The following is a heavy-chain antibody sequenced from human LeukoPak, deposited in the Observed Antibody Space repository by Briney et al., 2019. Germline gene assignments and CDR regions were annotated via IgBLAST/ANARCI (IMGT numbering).Heavy chain of an antibody. J-gene: IGHJ4*02. CDR3: ARDTGGCSGGSCYSNLYDY. CDR2: ISDSGGGT. V-gene: IGHV3-23*01. CDR1: GFTFSSYV. D-gene: IGHD2-15*01. Sequence: GGSLRLSCAASGFTFSSYVMNWVRQAPGKGLEWVSGISDSGGGTYYADSVKGRFTISRDNSKNTLYLQMNSLRAEDTAVYYCARDTGGCSGGSCYSNLYDYWGQGTLVTVSS.